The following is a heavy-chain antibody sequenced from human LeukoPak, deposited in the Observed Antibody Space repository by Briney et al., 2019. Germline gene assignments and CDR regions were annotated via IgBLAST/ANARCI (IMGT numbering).Heavy chain of an antibody. CDR3: ARIGGSYAAKGWFDP. V-gene: IGHV1-2*02. CDR1: GYTFTGYY. J-gene: IGHJ5*02. Sequence: ASVKVSCKASGYTFTGYYMHWVRQAPGQGLEWMGWINPNSGGTNYAQKFQGRVTMTRDTSIRTAYMELCRLRSDDTAVYYCARIGGSYAAKGWFDPWGQGTLVTVSS. D-gene: IGHD1-26*01. CDR2: INPNSGGT.